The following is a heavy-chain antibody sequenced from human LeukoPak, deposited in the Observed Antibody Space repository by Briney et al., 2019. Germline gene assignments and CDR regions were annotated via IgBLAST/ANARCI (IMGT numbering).Heavy chain of an antibody. CDR2: INSDGSST. CDR3: VRGARVSGTASDY. CDR1: GFTFSTFW. D-gene: IGHD3-10*01. Sequence: GGSLRLSCAASGFTFSTFWMHWVRQAPGKGLVWVSRINSDGSSTNYADSVKGRFTISRDNAKNTLHLQMNSLRGEDTAVYYCVRGARVSGTASDYWGQGTLVTVSS. J-gene: IGHJ4*02. V-gene: IGHV3-74*01.